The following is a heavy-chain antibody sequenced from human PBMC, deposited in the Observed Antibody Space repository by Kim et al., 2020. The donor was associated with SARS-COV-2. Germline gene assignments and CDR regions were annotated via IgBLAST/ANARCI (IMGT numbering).Heavy chain of an antibody. CDR1: GYTFNSYT. CDR2: INAGNGNT. Sequence: ASVKVSCKASGYTFNSYTMHWVRQAPGQRLEWMGWINAGNGNTEYSLKFQGRVTITRDTSASTAYMELSSLRPEDTAVYYCARDRCSGWYGNYYYYMDVWGKGTTVTVSS. CDR3: ARDRCSGWYGNYYYYMDV. J-gene: IGHJ6*03. D-gene: IGHD6-19*01. V-gene: IGHV1-3*01.